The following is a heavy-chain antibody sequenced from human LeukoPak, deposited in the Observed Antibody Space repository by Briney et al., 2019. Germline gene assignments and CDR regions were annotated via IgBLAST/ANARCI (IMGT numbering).Heavy chain of an antibody. D-gene: IGHD1-26*01. CDR3: ATVDSGSYYVDDY. J-gene: IGHJ4*02. CDR2: FDPEDGET. CDR1: GYTLTELS. Sequence: ASVKVSCKVSGYTLTELSMHWVRHAPGKGLEWMGGFDPEDGETIYAQKFQGRVTMTEDTSTDTAYMELSSLRSEDTAVYYCATVDSGSYYVDDYWGQGTLVTVSS. V-gene: IGHV1-24*01.